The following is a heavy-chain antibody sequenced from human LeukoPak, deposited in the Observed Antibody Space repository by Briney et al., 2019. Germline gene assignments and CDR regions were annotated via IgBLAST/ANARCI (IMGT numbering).Heavy chain of an antibody. V-gene: IGHV3-48*02. D-gene: IGHD5-18*01. CDR3: AKVDTAMVNDAFDI. Sequence: GGSLRLSCAASGFTFSSYAMSWVRQAPGKGLEWLSYISSTSNPIYYADSVKGRFTISRDNAKNSLYLQMNSLRDEDTAVYYCAKVDTAMVNDAFDIWGQGTMVTVSS. CDR2: ISSTSNPI. CDR1: GFTFSSYA. J-gene: IGHJ3*02.